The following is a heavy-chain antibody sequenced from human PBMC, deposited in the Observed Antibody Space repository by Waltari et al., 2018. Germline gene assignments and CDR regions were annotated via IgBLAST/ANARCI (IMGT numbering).Heavy chain of an antibody. CDR1: GYTFTSYG. Sequence: QVQLVQSVAEVKKPGASVKVSCKASGYTFTSYGISWVRQAPGQGLEWMGWVSAYKGNTNSAQKLQGRVTMTTDTSTSTAYMELRSLRSDDTAVYYCARDNRIAVAGTWIYWGQGTLVTVSS. CDR3: ARDNRIAVAGTWIY. V-gene: IGHV1-18*01. CDR2: VSAYKGNT. D-gene: IGHD6-19*01. J-gene: IGHJ4*02.